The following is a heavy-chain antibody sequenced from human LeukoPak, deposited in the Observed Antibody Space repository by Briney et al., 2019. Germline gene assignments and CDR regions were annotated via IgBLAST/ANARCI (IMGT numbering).Heavy chain of an antibody. Sequence: ASVKVSCKASGYTFTSYGISWVRQAPGQGLEWMGWISAYNGNTNYAQKLQGRVTMTTDTSTSTAYMELRSLRSDDTAVYYCARDDGEKPGYSGYDSSFDYWGQGTLVTVSS. CDR3: ARDDGEKPGYSGYDSSFDY. J-gene: IGHJ4*02. CDR1: GYTFTSYG. CDR2: ISAYNGNT. D-gene: IGHD5-12*01. V-gene: IGHV1-18*01.